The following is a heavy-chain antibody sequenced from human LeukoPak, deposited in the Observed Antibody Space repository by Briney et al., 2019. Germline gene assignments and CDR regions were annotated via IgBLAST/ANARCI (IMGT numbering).Heavy chain of an antibody. CDR3: ARTLEGLWIVDY. V-gene: IGHV4-59*01. CDR2: IYYSGST. CDR1: GGSISRYY. J-gene: IGHJ4*02. D-gene: IGHD3-10*01. Sequence: SETLSLTCTVSGGSISRYYWSWLRQPPGKGLEWIGYIYYSGSTNYNPSLKRRVTISVDTSKNQFSLKLRYVTAADTAVYYCARTLEGLWIVDYWGQGTLVTVSS.